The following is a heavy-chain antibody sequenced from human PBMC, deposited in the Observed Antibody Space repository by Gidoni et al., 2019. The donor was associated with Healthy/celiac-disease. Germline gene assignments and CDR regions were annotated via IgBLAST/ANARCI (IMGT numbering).Heavy chain of an antibody. CDR1: GGSISSSSYY. CDR2: IYYSGST. V-gene: IGHV4-39*07. J-gene: IGHJ4*02. Sequence: QLQLQESGPGLVKPSETLSLTCTVSGGSISSSSYYWGWIRQPPGKGLEWIGSIYYSGSTYYNPSLKSRVTISVDTSKNQFSLKLSSVTAADTAVYYCARVSESVGASYWGQGTLVTVSS. CDR3: ARVSESVGASY. D-gene: IGHD3-10*01.